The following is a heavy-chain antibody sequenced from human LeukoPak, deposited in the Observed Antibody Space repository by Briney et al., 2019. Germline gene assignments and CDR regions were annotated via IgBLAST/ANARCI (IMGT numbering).Heavy chain of an antibody. J-gene: IGHJ4*02. Sequence: GGSLRLSCAASGFTFSSYGMNWVRQAPGKGLEWVSAISCSGGNTYYADSVKGRFTISRDTAKNSLYLQMHSLRAEDTAVYYCARVVWGQLTYYFDYWGQGTLVTVSS. CDR2: ISCSGGNT. D-gene: IGHD3-16*01. CDR1: GFTFSSYG. V-gene: IGHV3-21*01. CDR3: ARVVWGQLTYYFDY.